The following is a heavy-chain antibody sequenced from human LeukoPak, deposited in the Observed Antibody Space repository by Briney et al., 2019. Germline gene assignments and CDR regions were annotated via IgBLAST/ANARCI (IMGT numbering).Heavy chain of an antibody. CDR2: IKSKTDGGTT. Sequence: GRSLRLSCAASGFTFSSYAMHWVRQAPGKGLEWVGRIKSKTDGGTTDYAAPVKGRFTISRDDSKNTLYLQMNSLKTEDTAVYYCTTYYYDTIGFGYWGQGTLVTVSS. V-gene: IGHV3-15*01. D-gene: IGHD3-22*01. CDR1: GFTFSSYA. J-gene: IGHJ4*02. CDR3: TTYYYDTIGFGY.